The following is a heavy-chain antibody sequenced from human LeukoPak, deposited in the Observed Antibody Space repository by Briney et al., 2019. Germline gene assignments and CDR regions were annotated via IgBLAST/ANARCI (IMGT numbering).Heavy chain of an antibody. D-gene: IGHD2-2*02. V-gene: IGHV4-39*01. CDR2: IYYSGST. Sequence: SETLSLTCTVSGGSISSSSYYWGWIRQPPGKGLEWIGSIYYSGSTYYNPSLKSRVTISVDTSKNQFSLKLSSVTAADTAVYYRASSIPYTHFDYWGQGTLVTVSS. J-gene: IGHJ4*02. CDR3: ASSIPYTHFDY. CDR1: GGSISSSSYY.